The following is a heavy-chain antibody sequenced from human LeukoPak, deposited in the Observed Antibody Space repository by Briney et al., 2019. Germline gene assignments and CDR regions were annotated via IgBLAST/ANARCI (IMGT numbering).Heavy chain of an antibody. V-gene: IGHV3-30-3*01. CDR1: GFTFSSYA. D-gene: IGHD6-13*01. CDR2: ISYDRSNK. Sequence: GGSLRLSCAASGFTFSSYAMHWVRQAPGKGLEWVAVISYDRSNKYYADSVKGRFTISRDNSKNTLYLQMNSLRAEDTAVYYCARDRVSSRSTFDYWGQGTLVTVSS. CDR3: ARDRVSSRSTFDY. J-gene: IGHJ4*02.